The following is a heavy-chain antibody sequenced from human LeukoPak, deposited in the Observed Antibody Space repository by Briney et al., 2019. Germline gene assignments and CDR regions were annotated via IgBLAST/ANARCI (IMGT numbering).Heavy chain of an antibody. D-gene: IGHD6-13*01. CDR1: GFTFSSYS. CDR3: ARCPLWQQLVPWFDP. V-gene: IGHV3-21*01. Sequence: GGSLRLSCAASGFTFSSYSMNWVRQAPGKGLEWVSSISSSSSYIYYADSVKGRFTISRDNAKNSLYLQMNSLRAEDTAVYYCARCPLWQQLVPWFDPWGQGTLVTVSS. CDR2: ISSSSSYI. J-gene: IGHJ5*02.